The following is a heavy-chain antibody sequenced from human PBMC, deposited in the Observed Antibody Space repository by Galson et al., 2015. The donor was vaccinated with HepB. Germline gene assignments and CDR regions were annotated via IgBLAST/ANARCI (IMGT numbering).Heavy chain of an antibody. CDR3: AKGHCSGGSCYAPLFDL. V-gene: IGHV3-23*01. J-gene: IGHJ4*02. D-gene: IGHD2-15*01. CDR1: GFTFSAYA. Sequence: SLRLSCAASGFTFSAYAMSWVRQAPGKGLEWVSTISGSDGYTYYADSVKGRFTISRDNSKNTLYLQMNSLRAEDTAVYYCAKGHCSGGSCYAPLFDLWGQGALVTVSS. CDR2: ISGSDGYT.